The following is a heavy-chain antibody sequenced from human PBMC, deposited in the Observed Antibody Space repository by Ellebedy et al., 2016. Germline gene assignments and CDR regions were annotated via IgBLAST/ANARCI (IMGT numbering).Heavy chain of an antibody. J-gene: IGHJ6*02. V-gene: IGHV1-69*13. CDR2: IIPIFGTA. CDR3: ARDVEGYYYYGMDV. CDR1: GGTFSSYA. Sequence: ASVKVSCKASGGTFSSYAISWVRQAPGQGLEWMGGIIPIFGTANYAQKSQGRVTITADESTSTAYMELSSLRSEDTAVYYCARDVEGYYYYGMDVWGQGTTVTVSS.